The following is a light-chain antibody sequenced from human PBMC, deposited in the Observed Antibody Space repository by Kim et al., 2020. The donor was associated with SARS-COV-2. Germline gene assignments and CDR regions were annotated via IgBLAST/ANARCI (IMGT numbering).Light chain of an antibody. V-gene: IGLV2-8*01. CDR3: SSYAGSNRGV. Sequence: HSVTTSCTGPALYVGVYNVVSVYQQHPAKAPILMIYEVSKRPSGVPDRFSGSKSGNTASLTVSGLQAEDEADYYCSSYAGSNRGVFGGGTQLTVL. J-gene: IGLJ3*02. CDR2: EVS. CDR1: ALYVGVYNV.